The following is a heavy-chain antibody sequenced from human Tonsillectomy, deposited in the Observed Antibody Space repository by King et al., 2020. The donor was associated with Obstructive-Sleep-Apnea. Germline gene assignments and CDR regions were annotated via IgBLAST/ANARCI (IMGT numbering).Heavy chain of an antibody. J-gene: IGHJ4*02. CDR3: ARVVYGGTMVRANYFDY. Sequence: VQLQESGPGLVKPSETLSLTCTVSGYSISSGYYWGWIRQPPGKGLEWIGSIYHSGSTYYNPSLKSRVTISVDTSKNQFSLKLSSVTAADTAVYYCARVVYGGTMVRANYFDYWGQGTLVTVSS. CDR1: GYSISSGYY. D-gene: IGHD3-10*01. CDR2: IYHSGST. V-gene: IGHV4-38-2*02.